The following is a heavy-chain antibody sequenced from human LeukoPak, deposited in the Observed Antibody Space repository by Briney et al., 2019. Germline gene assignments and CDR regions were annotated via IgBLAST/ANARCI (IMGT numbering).Heavy chain of an antibody. V-gene: IGHV3-33*01. CDR3: ARWSQYSGGGWYELDY. J-gene: IGHJ4*02. CDR2: IWHDGSNE. D-gene: IGHD6-19*01. CDR1: GFTFSAYG. Sequence: GTSLRLSCAASGFTFSAYGMHWVGQAPGKGPEWVALIWHDGSNENYADSVRGRFTISRDNSKNTLYLQINSPRADDTAVYYCARWSQYSGGGWYELDYWGQGTLVTVSS.